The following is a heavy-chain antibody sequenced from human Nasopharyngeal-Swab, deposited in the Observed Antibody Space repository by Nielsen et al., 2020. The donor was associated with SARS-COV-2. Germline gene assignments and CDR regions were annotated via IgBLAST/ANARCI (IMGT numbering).Heavy chain of an antibody. CDR2: IGTAGDT. V-gene: IGHV3-13*01. Sequence: GGSLRLSFAASGFTFSSYDMHWVRQATGKGLEWVSAIGTAGDTYYPGSVKGGFTISRENAKNSLYLQMNSLRAGDTAVYYCARGGMITFGGVIADAFDIWGQGTMVTVSS. CDR1: GFTFSSYD. CDR3: ARGGMITFGGVIADAFDI. J-gene: IGHJ3*02. D-gene: IGHD3-16*02.